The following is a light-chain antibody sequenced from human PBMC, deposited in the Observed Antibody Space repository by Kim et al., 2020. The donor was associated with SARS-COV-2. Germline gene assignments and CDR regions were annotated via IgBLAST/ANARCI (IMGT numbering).Light chain of an antibody. J-gene: IGKJ2*01. CDR2: DAS. CDR1: QSVSSY. V-gene: IGKV3-11*01. Sequence: PATPSVTPRESATPSCSASQSVSSYLAWYQQEPGQAPRLLISDASNRATGIPARFSGSGSGTDFTLTISSLEPEDFAVYYCQQRSTFGQGTKLEI. CDR3: QQRST.